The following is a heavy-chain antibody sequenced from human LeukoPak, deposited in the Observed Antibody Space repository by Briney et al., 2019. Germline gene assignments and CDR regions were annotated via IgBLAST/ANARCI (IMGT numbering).Heavy chain of an antibody. V-gene: IGHV1-8*01. D-gene: IGHD4-11*01. CDR1: GYTFTSYD. J-gene: IGHJ6*03. Sequence: AASVKVSCKASGYTFTSYDINWVRQATGQGLEWMGWMNPNSGNTGYAQKFQGRVTMTRNTSISTAYMELSSLRSEDTAVYYCARGPRLNDYSLYYYYYMDVWSKGTTVTVSS. CDR2: MNPNSGNT. CDR3: ARGPRLNDYSLYYYYYMDV.